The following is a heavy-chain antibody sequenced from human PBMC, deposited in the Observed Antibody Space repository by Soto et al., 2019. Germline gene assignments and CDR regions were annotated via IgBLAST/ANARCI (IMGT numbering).Heavy chain of an antibody. J-gene: IGHJ4*02. CDR1: GGTFSSYS. CDR2: LIPTFGTA. CDR3: ARDGGRHSGGIEY. V-gene: IGHV1-69*01. D-gene: IGHD1-26*01. Sequence: QVQLVQSGAEVKKPGSSVKVSCKASGGTFSSYSINWVRQAPGQGLEWMGELIPTFGTANYAQKFQGRVTITADEYTSTAYLELSSLRSEVTAVYYCARDGGRHSGGIEYWGQGTLVTVSS.